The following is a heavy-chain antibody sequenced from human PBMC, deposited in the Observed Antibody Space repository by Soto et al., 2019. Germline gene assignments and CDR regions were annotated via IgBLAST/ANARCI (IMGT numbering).Heavy chain of an antibody. CDR2: IYSGGST. CDR1: GFSVSSNY. D-gene: IGHD5-12*01. CDR3: AREGDGYNSNGMDV. Sequence: PGGSLRLSCAISGFSVSSNYMSWVRQAPGKGLEWVSVIYSGGSTYYADSVKGRFTISRDNSKNTLYLQMNSLRAEDTAVYYCAREGDGYNSNGMDVWGQGTTVTVSS. V-gene: IGHV3-53*01. J-gene: IGHJ6*02.